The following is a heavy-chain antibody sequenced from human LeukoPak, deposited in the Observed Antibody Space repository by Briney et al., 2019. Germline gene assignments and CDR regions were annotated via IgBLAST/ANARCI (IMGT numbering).Heavy chain of an antibody. CDR1: GGSFSGYY. Sequence: SETLSLTCAAYGGSFSGYYWSWIRQPPGKGLEWIGEINHSGSTNYNPSLKSRVTISVDTSKNQFSLKLSSVTAADTAVYYCARDRRIQLWTTGLYYFDYWGQGTLVTVSS. CDR3: ARDRRIQLWTTGLYYFDY. V-gene: IGHV4-34*01. J-gene: IGHJ4*02. CDR2: INHSGST. D-gene: IGHD5-18*01.